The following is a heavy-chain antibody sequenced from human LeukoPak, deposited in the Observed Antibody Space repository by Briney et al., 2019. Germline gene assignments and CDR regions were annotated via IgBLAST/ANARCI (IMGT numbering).Heavy chain of an antibody. V-gene: IGHV3-53*01. J-gene: IGHJ4*02. CDR3: ARDSSTGWYHDS. D-gene: IGHD6-19*01. CDR1: GFTVSSNY. Sequence: PGGSLRLSCTASGFTVSSNYMSWVRQAPGKGLEWVSVIYSGGSTYYADSVKGRFTISRDNSKNTLSLQMNSLRAEDTAVYYCARDSSTGWYHDSWGQGTLVTVSS. CDR2: IYSGGST.